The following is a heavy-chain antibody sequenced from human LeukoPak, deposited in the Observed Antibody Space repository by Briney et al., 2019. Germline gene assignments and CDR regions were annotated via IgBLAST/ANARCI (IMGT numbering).Heavy chain of an antibody. Sequence: SETLSLTCTVSGGSISSYYWSWIRQPPGKGLEWIGYIYTSGSTNYSPSLKSRVTISVDTSKNQFSLKLSSVTAADTAVYYCARRSGVGAINDAFDIWGQGTMVTVSS. V-gene: IGHV4-4*09. CDR1: GGSISSYY. CDR2: IYTSGST. J-gene: IGHJ3*02. CDR3: ARRSGVGAINDAFDI. D-gene: IGHD1-26*01.